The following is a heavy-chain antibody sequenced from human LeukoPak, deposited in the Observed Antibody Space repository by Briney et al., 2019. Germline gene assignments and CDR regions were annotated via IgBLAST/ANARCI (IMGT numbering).Heavy chain of an antibody. Sequence: PSETLSLTCTVSGGSISSYYWSWIRQPPGKGLEWIGSIHYSGSTYYNPSLKSRVTISVDTSKNQFSLKLSSVTAADTAVYYCARRMNLMVRGSYNNWGQGTLVTVSS. V-gene: IGHV4-59*05. CDR3: ARRMNLMVRGSYNN. J-gene: IGHJ4*02. CDR1: GGSISSYY. D-gene: IGHD3-10*01. CDR2: IHYSGST.